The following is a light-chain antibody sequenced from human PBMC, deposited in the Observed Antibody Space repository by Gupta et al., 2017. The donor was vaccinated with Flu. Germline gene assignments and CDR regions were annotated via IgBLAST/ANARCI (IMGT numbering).Light chain of an antibody. CDR1: QDIGNW. V-gene: IGKV1D-16*01. Sequence: DAQMTQSPSALSDSVGDRVTITCRASQDIGNWLAWYQQKPESAPKFLIFATSTVRSGVPSRFRRNGSGTDFTLTITSLQAEDVGTYYCQHEYPFALTFGGGTKVEI. CDR3: QHEYPFALT. J-gene: IGKJ4*01. CDR2: ATS.